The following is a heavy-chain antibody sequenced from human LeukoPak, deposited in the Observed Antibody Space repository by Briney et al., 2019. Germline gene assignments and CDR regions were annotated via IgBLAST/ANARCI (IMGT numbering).Heavy chain of an antibody. CDR1: GGSFSGYY. CDR2: INHSGST. Sequence: KPSEPLSLTCAVYGGSFSGYYWSWIRQPPGKGLEWIGEINHSGSTNYNPSLKSRVTISVDTSKNQFSLKLSSVTAADTAVYYCARGRYYWNRYYYYMDVWGKGTTVTVSS. D-gene: IGHD1-20*01. V-gene: IGHV4-34*01. J-gene: IGHJ6*03. CDR3: ARGRYYWNRYYYYMDV.